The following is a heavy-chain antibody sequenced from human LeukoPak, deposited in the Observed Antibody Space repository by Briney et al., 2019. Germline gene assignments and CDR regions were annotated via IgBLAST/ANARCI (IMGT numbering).Heavy chain of an antibody. CDR2: FNAEAGET. CDR3: ATDRGDSGYDIGLHY. CDR1: GYTLNELS. J-gene: IGHJ4*02. D-gene: IGHD5-12*01. V-gene: IGHV1-24*01. Sequence: ASVKVSCKVSGYTLNELSMHWVRQAPGKGLAWMGGFNAEAGETIYAQKFQGRVTMTEDTSADTAYMEVTSLRSEDTAFYYCATDRGDSGYDIGLHYWGQGTLVTVSS.